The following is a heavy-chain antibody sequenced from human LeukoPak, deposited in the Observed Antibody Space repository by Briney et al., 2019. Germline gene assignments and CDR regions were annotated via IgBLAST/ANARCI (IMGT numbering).Heavy chain of an antibody. Sequence: PGGSLRLSCAASGFSFDTYGMLWVRQAPGKGLEWVAVIAYDGSNKHHADSVKGRFTISRDNSKNTLYLQMNSLRGEDTAIYYCAKEKAIGTINYGLDVWGPGTTVTVSS. J-gene: IGHJ6*02. CDR1: GFSFDTYG. D-gene: IGHD1-1*01. CDR2: IAYDGSNK. V-gene: IGHV3-30*18. CDR3: AKEKAIGTINYGLDV.